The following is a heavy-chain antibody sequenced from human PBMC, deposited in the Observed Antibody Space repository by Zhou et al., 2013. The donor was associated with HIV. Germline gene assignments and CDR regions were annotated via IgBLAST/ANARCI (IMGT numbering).Heavy chain of an antibody. Sequence: QVQLVQSGAEVRNPGASVKVSCKASGYTFTGYYMHWVRQAPGQGLEWMGWINPNSGGTNYAQKFQGRVTMTRDTSISTAYMELSRLRSDDTAVYYCARASPVVVRQVDAFDIWGQGTMVTVSS. J-gene: IGHJ3*02. D-gene: IGHD2-15*01. CDR1: GYTFTGYY. V-gene: IGHV1-2*02. CDR2: INPNSGGT. CDR3: ARASPVVVRQVDAFDI.